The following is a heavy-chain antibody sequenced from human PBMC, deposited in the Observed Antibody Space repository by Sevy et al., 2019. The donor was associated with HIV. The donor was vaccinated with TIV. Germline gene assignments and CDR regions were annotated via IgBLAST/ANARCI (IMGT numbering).Heavy chain of an antibody. CDR1: GFTFSSYD. Sequence: GGSLRLSCAASGFTFSSYDMHWVRQAPGKGLEWVAVISYDGRGKHYADSVKGGFTISRDNAKNTLYLQMNSLRVEDSAVFYCAAVALTFGGDPYENHHFMDVWGRGTRVTVSS. V-gene: IGHV3-30*03. CDR3: AAVALTFGGDPYENHHFMDV. J-gene: IGHJ6*03. D-gene: IGHD3-16*01. CDR2: ISYDGRGK.